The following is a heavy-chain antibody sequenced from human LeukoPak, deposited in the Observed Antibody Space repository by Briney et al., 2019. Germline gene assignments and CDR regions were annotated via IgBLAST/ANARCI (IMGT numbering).Heavy chain of an antibody. CDR1: GYTFTGYY. CDR3: ARGPKRDTGPWGGDY. V-gene: IGHV1-2*02. Sequence: GASVKVSCKASGYTFTGYYMHWVRQAPGQGLEWMGWINPNSGGKNYAQKFQGRVTMTRDTSISTAYMELSRLRSDDTAVYYCARGPKRDTGPWGGDYWGQGTLVTVSS. CDR2: INPNSGGK. J-gene: IGHJ4*02. D-gene: IGHD2-8*02.